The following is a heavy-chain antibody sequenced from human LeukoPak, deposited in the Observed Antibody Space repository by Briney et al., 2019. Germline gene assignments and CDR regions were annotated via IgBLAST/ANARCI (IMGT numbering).Heavy chain of an antibody. CDR3: ATERYGGVDY. Sequence: GECLKISCKGSGYSFTNHWIGWVRQMPGKGLEWMGIISPGDSITRYSLSFQGHVNISADRSISTAYLQWSSLQASDTAMYYCATERYGGVDYWGQGTLVTVSS. V-gene: IGHV5-51*01. D-gene: IGHD1-1*01. CDR1: GYSFTNHW. CDR2: ISPGDSIT. J-gene: IGHJ4*02.